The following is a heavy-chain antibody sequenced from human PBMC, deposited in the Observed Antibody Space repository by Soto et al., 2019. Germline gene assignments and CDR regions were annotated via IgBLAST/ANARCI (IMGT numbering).Heavy chain of an antibody. J-gene: IGHJ4*02. V-gene: IGHV6-1*01. Sequence: PSQTLSLTCVISGDSVSSNGDTWNWIRQSPSRGLEWLGRTYYRSKWYNDYAVSVKSRITINPDTSKNQFSLQLNSVTPEDTAVYYCARGYNGNVDYWGQGTLVTVSS. CDR2: TYYRSKWYN. CDR1: GDSVSSNGDT. D-gene: IGHD5-12*01. CDR3: ARGYNGNVDY.